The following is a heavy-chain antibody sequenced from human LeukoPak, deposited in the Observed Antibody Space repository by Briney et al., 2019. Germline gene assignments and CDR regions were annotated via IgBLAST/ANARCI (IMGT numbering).Heavy chain of an antibody. Sequence: SETLSLTCTVSGGSISSSSYYWGWIRQPPGKGLEWIGSIYYSGSTYYNPSLKSRVIISVDTSKNQFSLKLSSVTAADTAVYYCARDSSIAARPNAFDIWGQGTMVTVSS. V-gene: IGHV4-39*07. CDR3: ARDSSIAARPNAFDI. CDR1: GGSISSSSYY. CDR2: IYYSGST. D-gene: IGHD6-6*01. J-gene: IGHJ3*02.